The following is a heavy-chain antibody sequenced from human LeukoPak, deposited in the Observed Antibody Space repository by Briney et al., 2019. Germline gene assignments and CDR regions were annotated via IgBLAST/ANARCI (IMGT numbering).Heavy chain of an antibody. V-gene: IGHV3-7*01. D-gene: IGHD6-13*01. J-gene: IGHJ4*02. Sequence: GGSLRLSCVASGFTFSSRDWMTWVRQAPGKGLEWVANIKQDGSETYYVDSVKGRFTISRDNAKNSLYLQMNSLRAEDTAVYYCARMRSWSTGFDYWGQGTLVTVSS. CDR1: GFTFSSRDW. CDR3: ARMRSWSTGFDY. CDR2: IKQDGSET.